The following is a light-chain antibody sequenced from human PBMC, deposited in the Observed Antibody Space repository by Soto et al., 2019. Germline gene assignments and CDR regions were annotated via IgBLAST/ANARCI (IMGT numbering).Light chain of an antibody. CDR1: QSLSSSY. J-gene: IGKJ1*01. CDR3: QQYHDSPRT. CDR2: GAS. Sequence: EIVLTQSPGTLSLSPGERATLSCRASQSLSSSYLAWYQQKPGQAPRLLIYGASSRPSGIPGRFSGSGSGTDFTLTISRLEPEDFAVYYCQQYHDSPRTFGQGTNVDI. V-gene: IGKV3-20*01.